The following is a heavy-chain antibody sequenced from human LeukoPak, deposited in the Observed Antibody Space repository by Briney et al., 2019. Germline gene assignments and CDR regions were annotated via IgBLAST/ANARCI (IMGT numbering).Heavy chain of an antibody. CDR3: ARIMGSSGYAFDS. D-gene: IGHD5-12*01. Sequence: GGSLRLSCAASRFTFSDYFMSWIRQAPGKGLEWISYISSSGSITYNADSVKGRFTISRDNAKDSLYLQMTSVRAEDTALYYCARIMGSSGYAFDSWGQGTLVTVSS. J-gene: IGHJ4*02. V-gene: IGHV3-11*04. CDR2: ISSSGSIT. CDR1: RFTFSDYF.